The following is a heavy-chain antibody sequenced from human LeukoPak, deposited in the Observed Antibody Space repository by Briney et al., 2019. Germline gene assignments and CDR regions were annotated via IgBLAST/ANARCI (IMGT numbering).Heavy chain of an antibody. J-gene: IGHJ4*02. D-gene: IGHD5-18*01. CDR1: GGSITNGGYY. Sequence: SETLSLTCTVSGGSITNGGYYCSWIRQHPGEGLEWIGYIYYSVSTYYNPSLKSRVTISIDTSKKQFSLDLNSVTAADTAVYYCARGISYGFVYWGQGTLVTVSS. CDR2: IYYSVST. CDR3: ARGISYGFVY. V-gene: IGHV4-31*03.